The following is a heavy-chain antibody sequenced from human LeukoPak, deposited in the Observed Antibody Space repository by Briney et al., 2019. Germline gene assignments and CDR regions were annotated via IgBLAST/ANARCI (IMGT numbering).Heavy chain of an antibody. V-gene: IGHV3-30*18. CDR3: AKDPAGPLYGSGTYYFDY. CDR1: GFTFSSYG. CDR2: ISYDGSNK. D-gene: IGHD3-10*01. Sequence: PGRSLRLSCAASGFTFSSYGMHWVRQAPGKGLEWVAVISYDGSNKYYADSVKGRFTISRDNSKNTLYLQMNSLRAEDTAVYYCAKDPAGPLYGSGTYYFDYWGQGTLVTVSS. J-gene: IGHJ4*02.